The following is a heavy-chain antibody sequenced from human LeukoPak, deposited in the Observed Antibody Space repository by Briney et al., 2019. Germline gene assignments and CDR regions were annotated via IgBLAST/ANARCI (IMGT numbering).Heavy chain of an antibody. J-gene: IGHJ3*02. Sequence: GGSLRLSCAASGFTFSSYGMHWVRQAPGKGLEWVAFIRYDGSNKYYADSVKGRFTISRDNSKNTLYLQMNSLRAEDTAVYYCAKPLDYGDYSDAFDIWGQGTMVTVSS. CDR3: AKPLDYGDYSDAFDI. D-gene: IGHD4-17*01. V-gene: IGHV3-30*02. CDR2: IRYDGSNK. CDR1: GFTFSSYG.